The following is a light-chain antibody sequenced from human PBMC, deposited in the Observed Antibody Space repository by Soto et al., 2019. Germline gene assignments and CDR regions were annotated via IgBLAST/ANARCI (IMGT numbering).Light chain of an antibody. J-gene: IGKJ4*01. CDR3: QQYGTSHLT. Sequence: PGERATLSCRASQSVSSDNLAWYQQKPGRAPRLLIYGASHRATGIPDRIRGSGSGTEFTLTISILEPEDFAVYYCQQYGTSHLTFGGGTKVEIK. CDR1: QSVSSDN. V-gene: IGKV3-20*01. CDR2: GAS.